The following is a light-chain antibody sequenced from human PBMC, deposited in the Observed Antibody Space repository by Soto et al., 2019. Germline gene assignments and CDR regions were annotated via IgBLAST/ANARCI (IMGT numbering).Light chain of an antibody. CDR1: QSISSW. CDR2: DAS. CDR3: QQFSSYRT. J-gene: IGKJ1*01. V-gene: IGKV1-5*01. Sequence: DIPMTQSPSTLSASVGDRVTITCRASQSISSWLAWYQQKPGKAPKLLISDASSLESGVPSRFSGDRSGTEFTLTINSLHPEDVATYFCQQFSSYRTFGQGTRVEIK.